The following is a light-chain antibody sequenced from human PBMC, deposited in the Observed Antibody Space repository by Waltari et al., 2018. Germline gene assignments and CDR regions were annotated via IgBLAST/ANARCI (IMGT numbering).Light chain of an antibody. CDR1: SLRTSY. V-gene: IGLV3-19*01. Sequence: SSELTQGPDVSVALGQTVKITCQGDSLRTSYASWYQVKQGPAPVLVLFGKEKRPSGIPDRISGYSSGTTSSLTITGAQAEDEADYYCHSRKGSDNQVVFGGGTKLTVL. CDR3: HSRKGSDNQVV. J-gene: IGLJ3*02. CDR2: GKE.